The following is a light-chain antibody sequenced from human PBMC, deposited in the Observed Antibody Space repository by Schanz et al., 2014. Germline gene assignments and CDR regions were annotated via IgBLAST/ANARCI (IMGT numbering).Light chain of an antibody. CDR3: QQYNNWPPWT. CDR2: GAS. Sequence: EIVMTQSPATLSVSPGERATLSCRASQSVTNNLAWYQQKPGQAPRLLINGASTRATGIPARFSGSGSGTEFTLTISGLQSEDFAVYYCQQYNNWPPWTFGQGTKVEIK. J-gene: IGKJ1*01. V-gene: IGKV3-15*01. CDR1: QSVTNN.